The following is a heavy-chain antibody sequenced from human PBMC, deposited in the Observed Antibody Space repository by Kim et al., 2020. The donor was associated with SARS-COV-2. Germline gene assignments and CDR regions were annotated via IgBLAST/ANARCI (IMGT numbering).Heavy chain of an antibody. CDR1: DGSVSSASYY. CDR2: IHYSGNT. CDR3: ARSSGGYISGYYSFGMDV. Sequence: SETLSLTCTVSDGSVSSASYYWSWIRQPPGKGLEYIGYIHYSGNTNYNPSLESRVTISVDTSKSQFSLNLSSVTAADTAVYYCARSSGGYISGYYSFGMDVWGQGTTVTVSS. D-gene: IGHD3-3*02. J-gene: IGHJ6*02. V-gene: IGHV4-61*01.